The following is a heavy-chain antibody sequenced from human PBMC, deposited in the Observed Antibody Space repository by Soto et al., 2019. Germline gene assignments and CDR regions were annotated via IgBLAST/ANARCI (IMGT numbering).Heavy chain of an antibody. CDR1: GYTFTSYG. Sequence: ASVKVSCKASGYTFTSYGISWVRQAPGQGLEWMGWISAYNGNTKYPQNLQGRVTMTTDTSTSTAYMELRSLRSDDTAVYYCARVGYYYDSSGYGVFDDWGQGTPVTVSS. V-gene: IGHV1-18*01. D-gene: IGHD3-22*01. J-gene: IGHJ4*02. CDR3: ARVGYYYDSSGYGVFDD. CDR2: ISAYNGNT.